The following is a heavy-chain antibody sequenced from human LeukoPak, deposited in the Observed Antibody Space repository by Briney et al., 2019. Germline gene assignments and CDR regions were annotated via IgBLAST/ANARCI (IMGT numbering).Heavy chain of an antibody. D-gene: IGHD6-6*01. V-gene: IGHV4-34*09. CDR1: GGSFSGYY. Sequence: SETLSLTCAVYGGSFSGYYWSWIRQPPGKGLEWIGEINHSGSTNYNPSLKSRVTISVDTSKNQFSLKLSSVTAADTAVYYCAREGGSSSKFDYWGQGTLVTVSS. CDR3: AREGGSSSKFDY. CDR2: INHSGST. J-gene: IGHJ4*02.